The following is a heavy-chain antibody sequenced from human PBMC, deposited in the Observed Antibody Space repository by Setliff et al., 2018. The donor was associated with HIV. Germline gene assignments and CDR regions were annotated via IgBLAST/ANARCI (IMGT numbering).Heavy chain of an antibody. CDR3: ARDTVKATFSDY. V-gene: IGHV1-46*01. J-gene: IGHJ4*02. CDR2: VIPSTGDT. D-gene: IGHD4-17*01. CDR1: GYTFTSYY. Sequence: GASVKVSCKASGYTFTSYYIHWVRQAPGQGLEWMGIVIPSTGDTNYAQNFQGRVTMTTDTSISTVYMELSSLTSADTAVYYCARDTVKATFSDYWGQGTLVTVSS.